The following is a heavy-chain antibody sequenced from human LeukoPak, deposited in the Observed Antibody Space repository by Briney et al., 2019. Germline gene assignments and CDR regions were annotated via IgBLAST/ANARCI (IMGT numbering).Heavy chain of an antibody. CDR3: ARVRFLESDAFDI. V-gene: IGHV3-74*01. D-gene: IGHD3-3*01. J-gene: IGHJ3*02. Sequence: EGSLRLSCAASGFTFSSYWMHWVRQAPGKGLVWVSRINTDGSSTSYADSVKGRFTISRDNAKNTLYLQMNSLRAEDTAVYYCARVRFLESDAFDIWGQGTMVTVSS. CDR2: INTDGSST. CDR1: GFTFSSYW.